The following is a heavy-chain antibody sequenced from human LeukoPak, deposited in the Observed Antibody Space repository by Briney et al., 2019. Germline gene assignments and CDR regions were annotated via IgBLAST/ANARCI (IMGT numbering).Heavy chain of an antibody. CDR1: GFTFRDYF. CDR2: ISSSGSTI. D-gene: IGHD3-9*01. J-gene: IGHJ6*02. V-gene: IGHV3-11*01. CDR3: ARDRRDYDILSGPYYYYGMDV. Sequence: PGGSLRLSCAASGFTFRDYFMSWIRQAPGKGLEWVSYISSSGSTIYYADSVKGRFTISRDNAKNSLYLQMNSLRAEDTAVYYCARDRRDYDILSGPYYYYGMDVWRQGTTVTVS.